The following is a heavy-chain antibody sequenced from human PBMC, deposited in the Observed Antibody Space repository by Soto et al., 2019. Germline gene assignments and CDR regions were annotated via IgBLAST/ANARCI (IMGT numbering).Heavy chain of an antibody. Sequence: VQLEQSGAEVKKPGASVKVSCKASGYTFSGHYMHWVRQAPGQAPEWMGWINPKTGGTKFAPKFQGRVTVTRDTAISTVYMEIFGLTSDASAVYYCAKDGGPAFTFDHWGLGTLVIVSS. V-gene: IGHV1-2*02. CDR1: GYTFSGHY. CDR2: INPKTGGT. CDR3: AKDGGPAFTFDH. D-gene: IGHD6-25*01. J-gene: IGHJ4*02.